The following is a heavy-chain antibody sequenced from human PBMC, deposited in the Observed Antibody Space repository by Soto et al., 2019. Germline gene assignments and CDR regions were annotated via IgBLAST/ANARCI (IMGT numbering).Heavy chain of an antibody. V-gene: IGHV3-9*01. CDR3: AKDWDV. CDR1: GFTFDDYA. J-gene: IGHJ6*02. Sequence: EVPLVESGGGLVQPGRSLRLSCAASGFTFDDYAMHWVRQAPGKGLEWVSGISWNSGSIGYADSVKGRFTISRDNAKNSLYLQMNSLRAEDTALYYCAKDWDVWGQGTTVTVSS. CDR2: ISWNSGSI.